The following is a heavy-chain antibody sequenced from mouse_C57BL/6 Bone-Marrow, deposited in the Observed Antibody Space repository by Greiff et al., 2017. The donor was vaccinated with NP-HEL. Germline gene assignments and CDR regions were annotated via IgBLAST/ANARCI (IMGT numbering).Heavy chain of an antibody. D-gene: IGHD1-1*01. CDR1: GYTFTSYW. CDR2: IYPGSGST. CDR3: AREPYYYGSNLAWFAY. Sequence: QVQLQQPGAELVKPGASVKMSCKASGYTFTSYWITWVKQRPGQGLEWIGDIYPGSGSTNYNEKFKSKATLTVDTSSSTAYMQLSSLTSEDSAVYYCAREPYYYGSNLAWFAYWGQGTLVTVSA. J-gene: IGHJ3*01. V-gene: IGHV1-55*01.